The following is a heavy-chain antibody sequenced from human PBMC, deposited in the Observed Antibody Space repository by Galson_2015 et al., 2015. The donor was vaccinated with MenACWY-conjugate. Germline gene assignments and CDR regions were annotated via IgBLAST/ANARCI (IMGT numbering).Heavy chain of an antibody. Sequence: SVKVSCKASGYTFTSYAMHWVRQAPGQRLEWMGWINAGNGNTKYSQKFQGRVTITRDTSASTAYMELSSLRSEDTAVYYCARDGDHSGSYRDYYGMDVWGQGTTVTVSS. V-gene: IGHV1-3*01. CDR3: ARDGDHSGSYRDYYGMDV. CDR1: GYTFTSYA. D-gene: IGHD1-26*01. J-gene: IGHJ6*02. CDR2: INAGNGNT.